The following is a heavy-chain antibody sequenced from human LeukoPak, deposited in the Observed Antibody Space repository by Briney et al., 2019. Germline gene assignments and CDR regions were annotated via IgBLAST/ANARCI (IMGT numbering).Heavy chain of an antibody. CDR2: IYYSGST. V-gene: IGHV4-39*01. CDR3: ARILAYYYYYMDV. J-gene: IGHJ6*03. CDR1: GGSISSSSYY. Sequence: KPSETLSLTCTVSGGSISSSSYYWGWVPPPPGKGLEWIGSIYYSGSTYYNPSLKSRVTISVDTSKNQFSLKLSSVTAADTAVYYCARILAYYYYYMDVWGKGTTVTVSS. D-gene: IGHD3-3*01.